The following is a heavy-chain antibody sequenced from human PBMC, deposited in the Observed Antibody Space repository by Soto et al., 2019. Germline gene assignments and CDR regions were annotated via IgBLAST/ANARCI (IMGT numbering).Heavy chain of an antibody. CDR3: ARKPSGNYDILMSSSNWFDP. J-gene: IGHJ5*02. Sequence: ASVKVSCKASGYTFTSYAMHWVRQAPGQRLEWMGWINAGNGNTKYSQKLQGRVTITTDTSASTAYMELSSLRSDDTAVYYCARKPSGNYDILMSSSNWFDPWGQGTLVTVSS. CDR1: GYTFTSYA. D-gene: IGHD3-9*01. CDR2: INAGNGNT. V-gene: IGHV1-3*01.